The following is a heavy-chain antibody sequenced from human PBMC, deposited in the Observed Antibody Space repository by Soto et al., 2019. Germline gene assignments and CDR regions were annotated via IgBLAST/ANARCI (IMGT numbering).Heavy chain of an antibody. CDR3: TTLGHYYDSSPLDV. Sequence: PGGSLSLSCAASGFTFSNAWMNWVRQAPGKGQEWVGRIKSKTDGGTTDYAAPVKGIFTISRYDSENTLYLQLNSLKTEDSAVYYCTTLGHYYDSSPLDVWGQGTTVTVSS. J-gene: IGHJ6*02. CDR2: IKSKTDGGTT. D-gene: IGHD3-22*01. V-gene: IGHV3-15*07. CDR1: GFTFSNAW.